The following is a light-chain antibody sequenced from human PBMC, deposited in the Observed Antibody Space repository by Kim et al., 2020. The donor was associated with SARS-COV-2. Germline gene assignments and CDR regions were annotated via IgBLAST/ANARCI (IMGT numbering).Light chain of an antibody. Sequence: LSVSPVERAPLSCRDRQSVSRNFAWYQPNAGHAPRPLSYGASTRSSGIPARFSWSGSGTECPLTISSLPSEDFAVYYSQKYNNWYTFGQGTKLEI. CDR1: QSVSRN. J-gene: IGKJ2*01. CDR2: GAS. V-gene: IGKV3-15*01. CDR3: QKYNNWYT.